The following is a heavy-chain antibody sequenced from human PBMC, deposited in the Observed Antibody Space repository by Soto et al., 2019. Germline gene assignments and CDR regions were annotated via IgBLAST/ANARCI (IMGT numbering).Heavy chain of an antibody. CDR3: ARGNLSFDFDS. CDR2: ISGDGINT. D-gene: IGHD1-26*01. J-gene: IGHJ4*02. Sequence: QIQLVESGGDVVQPGKSLRLSCAASGFNFGFFGMHWVRQAPGKGLEWVAFISGDGINTQYADSVRGRFTLSRDYSRKTMYLQKDSLRDEKAALYYCARGNLSFDFDSWGLGTLVTVSS. V-gene: IGHV3-30*03. CDR1: GFNFGFFG.